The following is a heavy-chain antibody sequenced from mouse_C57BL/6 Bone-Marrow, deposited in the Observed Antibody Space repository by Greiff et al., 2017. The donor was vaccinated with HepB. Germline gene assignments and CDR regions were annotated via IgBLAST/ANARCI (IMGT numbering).Heavy chain of an antibody. J-gene: IGHJ4*01. Sequence: EVQLQESGGGLVQPGGSLSLSCAASGFTFTDYYMSWVRQPPGKALEWLGFIRNKANGYTTEYSASVKGRFTISRDNSQSILYLQMNALRAEDSATYYCARSPKGAMDYWGQGTSVTVSS. CDR2: IRNKANGYTT. CDR3: ARSPKGAMDY. CDR1: GFTFTDYY. V-gene: IGHV7-3*01.